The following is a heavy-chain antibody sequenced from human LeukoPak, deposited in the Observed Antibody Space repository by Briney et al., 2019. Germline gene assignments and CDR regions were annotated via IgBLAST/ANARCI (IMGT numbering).Heavy chain of an antibody. CDR1: GGSISSGGYS. D-gene: IGHD3-22*01. CDR3: ARGGGHYDSSGYYYNFDY. CDR2: IYHSGST. V-gene: IGHV4-30-2*01. J-gene: IGHJ4*02. Sequence: SETLSLTCAVSGGSISSGGYSWGWIRQPPGKGLEWIGYIYHSGSTYYNPSLKSRVTISVDRSKNQFSLKLSSVTAADTAVYYCARGGGHYDSSGYYYNFDYWGQGTLVTVSS.